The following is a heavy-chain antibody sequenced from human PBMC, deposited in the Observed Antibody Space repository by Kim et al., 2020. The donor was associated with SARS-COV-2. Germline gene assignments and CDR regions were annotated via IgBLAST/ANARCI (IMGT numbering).Heavy chain of an antibody. CDR3: ARGSRYFDWLVFDY. V-gene: IGHV1-18*01. Sequence: QKLQGRVTMTTDTSTSTAYMELRSLRSDDTAVYYCARGSRYFDWLVFDYWGQGTLVTVSS. J-gene: IGHJ4*02. D-gene: IGHD3-9*01.